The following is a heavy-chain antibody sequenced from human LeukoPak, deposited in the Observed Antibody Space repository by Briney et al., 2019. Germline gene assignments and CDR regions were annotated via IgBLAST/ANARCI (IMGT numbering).Heavy chain of an antibody. CDR1: GGSFSGYY. D-gene: IGHD2-2*01. V-gene: IGHV4-34*01. CDR3: ARIGRVSAAREYYYYYYCMDV. J-gene: IGHJ6*03. CDR2: INHSGST. Sequence: SETLSLTCAVYGGSFSGYYWSWIRQPPGKGLEWIGEINHSGSTNYNPSLKNRVTISVDTSKNQFSLKLSSVTAADTAVYYCARIGRVSAAREYYYYYYCMDVWGKGTTVTVSS.